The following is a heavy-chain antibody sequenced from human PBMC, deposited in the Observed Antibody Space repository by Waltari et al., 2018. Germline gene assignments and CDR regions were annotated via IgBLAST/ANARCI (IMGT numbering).Heavy chain of an antibody. V-gene: IGHV4-39*07. CDR3: ARGSSGSPSDY. D-gene: IGHD3-22*01. CDR2: IYYSGST. CDR1: VCSISISSYY. J-gene: IGHJ4*02. Sequence: QLQLQESGPGLVKPSETLSLTCTVSVCSISISSYYWGWIPQPPGKGLEWIGSIYYSGSTYYNPSLKSRVTISVDTSKNQFSLKLSSVTAADTAVYYCARGSSGSPSDYWGQGTLVTVSS.